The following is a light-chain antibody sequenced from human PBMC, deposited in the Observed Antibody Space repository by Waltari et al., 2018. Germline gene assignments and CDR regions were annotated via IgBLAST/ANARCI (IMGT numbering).Light chain of an antibody. J-gene: IGLJ3*02. CDR3: SSQSSNNVVL. CDR2: DVS. CDR1: SSDVGTYNS. V-gene: IGLV2-14*03. Sequence: QSALTQPASVSGSPGQSITISCTGTSSDVGTYNSVSWYQDHPGQSPKVIIYDVSDRHSGVSARFSASKSGNTASLTISGLQAEDEADYYCSSQSSNNVVLFGGGTKVTVL.